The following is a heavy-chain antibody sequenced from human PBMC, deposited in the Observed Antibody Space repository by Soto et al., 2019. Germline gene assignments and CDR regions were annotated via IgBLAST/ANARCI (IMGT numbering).Heavy chain of an antibody. J-gene: IGHJ6*03. CDR2: IKSDGTT. Sequence: EVQXLESGGGLVQPGGSLRLSCAASGFIINNYAMNWVRQAPGEGLEWVSGIKSDGTTYYADSVKGRCXXXRXDSXXXXXXXXXXXXXXXXXXXYXAKXXVGYGIYXXDVWGKGTTVTVSS. D-gene: IGHD5-18*01. CDR1: GFIINNYA. CDR3: AKXXVGYGIYXXDV. V-gene: IGHV3-23*01.